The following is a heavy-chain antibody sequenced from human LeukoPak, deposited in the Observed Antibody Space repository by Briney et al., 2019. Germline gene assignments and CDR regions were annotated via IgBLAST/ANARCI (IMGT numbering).Heavy chain of an antibody. D-gene: IGHD6-13*01. Sequence: GGSLRLSCAASGFTFSSYSMNWVRQAPGKGLEWVSSISSSSSYIYYADSVKGRSTISRDNAKNSLYLQMNSLRAEDTAVYYCARDFAAAAAYWGQGTLVTVSS. CDR1: GFTFSSYS. V-gene: IGHV3-21*01. J-gene: IGHJ4*02. CDR3: ARDFAAAAAY. CDR2: ISSSSSYI.